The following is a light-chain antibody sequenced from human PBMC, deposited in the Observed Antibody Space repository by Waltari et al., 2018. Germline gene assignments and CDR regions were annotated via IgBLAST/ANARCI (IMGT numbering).Light chain of an antibody. CDR3: QQYNNWPPIT. CDR1: QSVSIN. Sequence: CRASQSVSINLAWYQQKPGQAPRLLIYGASTRATGIPARFSGSGSGTEFTLTISSLQSEDFAVYYCQQYNNWPPITFGQGTRLEIK. CDR2: GAS. V-gene: IGKV3-15*01. J-gene: IGKJ5*01.